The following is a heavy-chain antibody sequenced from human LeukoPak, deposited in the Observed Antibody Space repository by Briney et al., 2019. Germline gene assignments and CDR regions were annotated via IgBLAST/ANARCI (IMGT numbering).Heavy chain of an antibody. D-gene: IGHD3-16*02. CDR2: LKSKADGGTT. J-gene: IGHJ4*02. CDR3: TTDRDYVWGSYRF. Sequence: GGSLRLSCAASGFTFSNAWMTWVRQAPGKGLEWVGRLKSKADGGTTNYAAPVIDRFTISRDDSKNTLYLQMNSLKTEDTAVYYCTTDRDYVWGSYRFWGQGTLVTVSS. CDR1: GFTFSNAW. V-gene: IGHV3-15*01.